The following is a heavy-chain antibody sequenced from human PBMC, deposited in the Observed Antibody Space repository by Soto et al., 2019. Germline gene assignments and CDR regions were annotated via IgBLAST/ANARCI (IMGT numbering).Heavy chain of an antibody. D-gene: IGHD5-12*01. CDR1: GYTFTSYA. CDR2: INAGNGNT. CDR3: ARGRHGYSGYDSFDY. J-gene: IGHJ4*02. V-gene: IGHV1-3*01. Sequence: QVQLVQSGAEVKKPGASVKVSCKASGYTFTSYAMHWVRQAPGQRLEWMGWINAGNGNTKYSQKFQGRVTITRDTSASTAYMELSSLRSEDTAVYYCARGRHGYSGYDSFDYWGQGTLVTVSS.